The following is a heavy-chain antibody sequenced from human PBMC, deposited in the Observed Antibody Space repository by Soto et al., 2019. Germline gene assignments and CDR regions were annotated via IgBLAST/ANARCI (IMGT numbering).Heavy chain of an antibody. J-gene: IGHJ6*03. CDR2: ISGSGGST. Sequence: EVQLLESGGGLVQPGGSLRLSCAASGFTFSSYAMSWVRQAPGKGLEWVSAISGSGGSTYYADSVKGRFTISRDKSKNTMYMQINSLRAYDTAVYYCAKDLPPYTSMGNIAYYYYIDVWGKGTTVTVSS. V-gene: IGHV3-23*01. CDR3: AKDLPPYTSMGNIAYYYYIDV. D-gene: IGHD5-18*01. CDR1: GFTFSSYA.